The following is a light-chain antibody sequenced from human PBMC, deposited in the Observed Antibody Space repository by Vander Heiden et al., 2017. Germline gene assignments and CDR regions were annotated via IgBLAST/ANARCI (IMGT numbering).Light chain of an antibody. CDR2: DAS. J-gene: IGKJ2*01. CDR3: QQYGSSPYT. CDR1: QSGSTNY. V-gene: IGKV3-20*01. Sequence: DNVLTQSPDTLSLSPGEGAKLSCRASQSGSTNYLDWYQQKPGQPPRLLIYDASRRATGISDRFSGSGSETDFTLSLSRLEPEDFAVYSCQQYGSSPYTFGQGTKLEVK.